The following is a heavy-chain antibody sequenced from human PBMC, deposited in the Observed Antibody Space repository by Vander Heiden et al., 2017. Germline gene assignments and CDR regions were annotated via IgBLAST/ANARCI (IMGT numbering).Heavy chain of an antibody. J-gene: IGHJ4*02. CDR3: AASEGGSSWYDFDY. Sequence: QMQLVQSGPEVKKPGTSVKVSCTASGFTFTSSAVQWVRQARGQRLEWIGWIVVGSGNTNYAQKFQERVTITRDMSTSTAYMELSSLRSEDTAVYYCAASEGGSSWYDFDYWGQGTLVTVSS. CDR1: GFTFTSSA. V-gene: IGHV1-58*01. D-gene: IGHD6-13*01. CDR2: IVVGSGNT.